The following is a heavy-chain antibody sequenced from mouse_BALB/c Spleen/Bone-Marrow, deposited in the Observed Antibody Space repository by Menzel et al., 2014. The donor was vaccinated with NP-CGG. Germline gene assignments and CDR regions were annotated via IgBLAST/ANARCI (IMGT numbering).Heavy chain of an antibody. CDR1: GYAFTNYL. D-gene: IGHD2-4*01. Sequence: VQLQESGAELVRPGTSVKVSCKASGYAFTNYLIEWVKQRPGQGLEWIGVINPGSGGTNYNEKFKGKATLTTDKSSSTAYMQLSSLISDDSAVYFCARGGDYSFMDYWGQGTSVTVSS. J-gene: IGHJ4*01. CDR2: INPGSGGT. CDR3: ARGGDYSFMDY. V-gene: IGHV1-54*01.